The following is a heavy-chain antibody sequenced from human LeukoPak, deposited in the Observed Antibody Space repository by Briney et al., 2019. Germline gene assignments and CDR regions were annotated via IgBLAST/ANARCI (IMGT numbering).Heavy chain of an antibody. CDR2: IYYSGST. V-gene: IGHV4-59*08. D-gene: IGHD2-2*03. CDR1: GGSISGYY. CDR3: ARSVADVDIVVVPAAAMDV. J-gene: IGHJ6*04. Sequence: SETLSLTCTVSGGSISGYYWSWIRQPPGKGLEWIGYIYYSGSTNYNPSLKSRVTISVDTSKNQFSLKLSSVTAADTAVYYCARSVADVDIVVVPAAAMDVWGKGTTVTVSS.